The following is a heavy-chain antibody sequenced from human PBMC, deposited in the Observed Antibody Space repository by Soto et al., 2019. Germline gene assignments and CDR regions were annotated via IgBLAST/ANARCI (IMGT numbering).Heavy chain of an antibody. CDR1: GFTFSTHA. CDR3: AKNDITVAGQDY. CDR2: ISGSDGST. V-gene: IGHV3-23*01. J-gene: IGHJ4*02. D-gene: IGHD6-19*01. Sequence: GGSLRLSCAASGFTFSTHAMSWVRQAPGKGLEWVSRISGSDGSTYYADSVKGRFTISRDDSKNTLYLQMNSLRVEDTAVYYCAKNDITVAGQDYWGPGTLVTVSS.